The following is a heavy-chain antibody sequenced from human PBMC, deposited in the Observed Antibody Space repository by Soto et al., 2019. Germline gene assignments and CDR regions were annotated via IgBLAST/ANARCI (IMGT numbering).Heavy chain of an antibody. J-gene: IGHJ6*02. CDR3: ARVCGGDCHNGMDV. Sequence: SETLSLTCAVYGGSFSGYYWSWIRQPPGKGLEWIGEINYSGSTNYNPSLKSRVTISVDTSKNQFSLKLSSVTAADTAVYYCARVCGGDCHNGMDVWGQGTTVTVSS. CDR2: INYSGST. D-gene: IGHD2-21*02. CDR1: GGSFSGYY. V-gene: IGHV4-34*01.